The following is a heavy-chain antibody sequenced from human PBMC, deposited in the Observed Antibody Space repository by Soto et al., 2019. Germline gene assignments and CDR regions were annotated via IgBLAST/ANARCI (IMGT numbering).Heavy chain of an antibody. CDR3: AKDRGAGYCSGGSCYYYYYGMDV. J-gene: IGHJ6*02. CDR2: ISYDGSNE. CDR1: GFTFSSYG. V-gene: IGHV3-30*18. D-gene: IGHD2-15*01. Sequence: GGSLRLSCAASGFTFSSYGMHWVRQAPGKGLEWVAVISYDGSNEYYADSVKGRFTISRDNSKNTLYLQMNSLRAEDTAVYYCAKDRGAGYCSGGSCYYYYYGMDVWGQGTTVTVSS.